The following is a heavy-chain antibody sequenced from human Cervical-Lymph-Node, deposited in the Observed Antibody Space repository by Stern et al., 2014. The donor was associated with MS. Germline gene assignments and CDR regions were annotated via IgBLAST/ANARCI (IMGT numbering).Heavy chain of an antibody. J-gene: IGHJ4*02. Sequence: QVQLQESGPGLVKPSETLSLTCTVSGGSFSNLYWSWIRQPPGKRLEWIGYIYYSGTTNYNPSLKSRVTMSIDTSKNQFSLKLRPVTAADTAVYYCASAREYTHGDGNYFESWGQGTLVTVSS. CDR1: GGSFSNLY. D-gene: IGHD5-18*01. CDR3: ASAREYTHGDGNYFES. V-gene: IGHV4-59*01. CDR2: IYYSGTT.